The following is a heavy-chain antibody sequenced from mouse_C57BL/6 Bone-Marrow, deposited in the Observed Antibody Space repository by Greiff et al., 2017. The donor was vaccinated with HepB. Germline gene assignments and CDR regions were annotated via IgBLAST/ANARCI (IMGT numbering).Heavy chain of an antibody. V-gene: IGHV1-59*01. CDR1: GYTFTSYW. CDR2: IDPSDSYT. CDR3: ASFVCFDY. Sequence: VQLKQPGAELVRPGTSVKLSCKASGYTFTSYWMHWVKQRPGQGLEWIGVIDPSDSYTNYNQKFKGKATLTVDTSSSTAYMQLSSLTSEDSAVYYCASFVCFDYWGQGTTLTVSS. J-gene: IGHJ2*01.